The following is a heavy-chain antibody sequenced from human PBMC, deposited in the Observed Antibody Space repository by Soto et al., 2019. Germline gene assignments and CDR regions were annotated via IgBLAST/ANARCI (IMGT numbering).Heavy chain of an antibody. Sequence: GGSLRLSCAASGFTFSSYAMSWVRQAPGKGLEWVSAISGSGGSTYYADSVKGRFTISRDNSKNTLYLQMNSLRAEDTAVYYCAKFSVAGYYHYYCMEVWCPGTTVTVSS. D-gene: IGHD6-19*01. CDR3: AKFSVAGYYHYYCMEV. CDR2: ISGSGGST. CDR1: GFTFSSYA. V-gene: IGHV3-23*01. J-gene: IGHJ6*01.